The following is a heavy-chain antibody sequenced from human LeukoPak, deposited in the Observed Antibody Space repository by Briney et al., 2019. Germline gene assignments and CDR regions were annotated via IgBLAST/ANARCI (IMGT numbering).Heavy chain of an antibody. D-gene: IGHD3-10*01. J-gene: IGHJ3*02. V-gene: IGHV3-7*01. CDR2: IKQDGSEK. CDR1: RFTLSSYC. CDR3: ARDSEGFGELLGIDAFDI. Sequence: GGSLRHSRAASRFTLSSYCMSWVRPAPGKGLEWVANIKQDGSEKYYVDSVKGRFTISRDNAKNSLYLQMNSLRAEDTAVYYCARDSEGFGELLGIDAFDIWGQGTMVTVSS.